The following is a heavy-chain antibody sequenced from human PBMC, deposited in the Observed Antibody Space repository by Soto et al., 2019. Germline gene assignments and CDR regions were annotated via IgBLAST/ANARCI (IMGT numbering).Heavy chain of an antibody. CDR1: GYNFHTYC. D-gene: IGHD3-16*01. Sequence: PGESLKIFCKGSGYNFHTYCIALVRPVPGKGLGGMWFIYTHESDTGCSLCFRRQVTISDDKSINTAYQQWNSLKASNTAINFCARPTDYYYGMQVWGQGTTVTVSS. CDR3: ARPTDYYYGMQV. J-gene: IGHJ6*02. CDR2: IYTHESDT. V-gene: IGHV5-51*01.